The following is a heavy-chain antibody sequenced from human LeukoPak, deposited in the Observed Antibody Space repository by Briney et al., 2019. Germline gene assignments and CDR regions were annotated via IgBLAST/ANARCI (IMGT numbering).Heavy chain of an antibody. CDR3: ARVGGPVGYSGY. V-gene: IGHV4-38-2*02. Sequence: PSETLSPTCIVSAYSINNGYYWGWIRQPPGKGLEWIGSIYHSGSTYYNPSLKSRVTISVDTSKNQFSLKLSSVTAADTAVYYCARVGGPVGYSGYWGQGTLVTVSS. CDR2: IYHSGST. D-gene: IGHD5-12*01. CDR1: AYSINNGYY. J-gene: IGHJ4*02.